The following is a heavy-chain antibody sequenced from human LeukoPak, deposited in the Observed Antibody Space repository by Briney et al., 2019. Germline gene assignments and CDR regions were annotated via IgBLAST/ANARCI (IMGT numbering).Heavy chain of an antibody. CDR1: GGSISSSSYY. CDR2: IYYSGRT. D-gene: IGHD3-3*01. CDR3: AKGFYDFWSGYYFDY. V-gene: IGHV4-39*01. Sequence: SETLSLTCTVSGGSISSSSYYWGWIRQPPGKGLEWIGSIYYSGRTYYNPSLKSRVTISVDTSKNQFSLKLSSVTAADTAVYYCAKGFYDFWSGYYFDYWGQGTLVTVSS. J-gene: IGHJ4*02.